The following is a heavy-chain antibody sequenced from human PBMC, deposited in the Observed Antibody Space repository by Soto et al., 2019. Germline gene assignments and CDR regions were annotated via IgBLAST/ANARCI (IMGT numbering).Heavy chain of an antibody. V-gene: IGHV1-46*01. CDR2: INPSGGST. D-gene: IGHD2-21*02. J-gene: IGHJ4*02. Sequence: ASVKVSCKASGYTFTSYYMHWVRQAPGQGLEWMGIINPSGGSTSYAQKVQGRVTMTRDTSTSTVYMELSSLSSEDTAVYYCAREYCGGDCYRDFRQPIDYWGQGTLVTVSS. CDR1: GYTFTSYY. CDR3: AREYCGGDCYRDFRQPIDY.